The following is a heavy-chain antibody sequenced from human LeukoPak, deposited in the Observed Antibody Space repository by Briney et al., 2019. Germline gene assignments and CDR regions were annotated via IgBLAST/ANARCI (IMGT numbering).Heavy chain of an antibody. CDR1: GFTFSTYA. J-gene: IGHJ4*02. Sequence: PGGSLRLSCAASGFTFSTYAMSWVRQASGKGLEWVSYISSSGSTIYYADSVKGRFTISRDNAKNSLYLQMNSLRAEDTAVYYCARDYGGSSPFDYWGQGTLVTVSS. CDR3: ARDYGGSSPFDY. CDR2: ISSSGSTI. V-gene: IGHV3-48*03. D-gene: IGHD4-23*01.